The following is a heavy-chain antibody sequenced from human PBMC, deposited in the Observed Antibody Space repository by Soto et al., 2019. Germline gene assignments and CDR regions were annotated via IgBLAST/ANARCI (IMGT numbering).Heavy chain of an antibody. CDR3: TRDSGNLGNWAYFFDY. CDR2: ISAYNGNT. V-gene: IGHV1-18*01. Sequence: QGQLVQSGAEVKKPGASVKVSCKASGYTFTSFGISWVRQAPGQGLEWMGWISAYNGNTNYAQKVQGRVTMTTYTSTSTAYMELRSLRSDDTAVYYCTRDSGNLGNWAYFFDYWGQGTLVTVSS. J-gene: IGHJ4*02. D-gene: IGHD7-27*01. CDR1: GYTFTSFG.